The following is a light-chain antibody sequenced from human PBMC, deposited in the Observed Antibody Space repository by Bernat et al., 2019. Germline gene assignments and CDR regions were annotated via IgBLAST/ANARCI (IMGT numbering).Light chain of an antibody. CDR3: SSYTSSSTLYV. CDR2: DVS. V-gene: IGLV2-14*01. Sequence: QSALTQPASVSGSPGQSITISCTGTSSDVGAYNYVSWYQQHPGKAPKLMIYDVSDRPSGVSDRFSGSKSGNTASLTISGLQAEDEADYYCSSYTSSSTLYVFRTGTKVIVL. CDR1: SSDVGAYNY. J-gene: IGLJ1*01.